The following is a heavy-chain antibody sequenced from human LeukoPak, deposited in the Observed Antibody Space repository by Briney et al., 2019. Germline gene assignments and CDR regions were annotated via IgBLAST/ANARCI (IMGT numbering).Heavy chain of an antibody. CDR3: ARGGYSYGFGGVRYYYYYMDV. V-gene: IGHV1-69*06. J-gene: IGHJ6*03. CDR2: IIPIFGTA. CDR1: GGTFISYA. D-gene: IGHD5-18*01. Sequence: SVKVSCKASGGTFISYAISWVRQAPGQGLEWMGGIIPIFGTANYAQKFQGRVTITADKSTSTAYMELSSLRSEDTAVYYCARGGYSYGFGGVRYYYYYMDVWGKGTTVTVSS.